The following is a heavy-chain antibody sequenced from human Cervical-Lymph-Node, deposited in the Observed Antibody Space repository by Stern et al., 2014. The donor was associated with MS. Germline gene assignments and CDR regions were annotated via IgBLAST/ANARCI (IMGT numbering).Heavy chain of an antibody. D-gene: IGHD6-13*01. J-gene: IGHJ4*02. Sequence: VQLVESGAEVKKPGSSVNVSCTASGGTFSSYAISWVRQAPGQGLEWMGGIIPIFGTANYAQKFQGRVTITADESTSTAYMELSSLRSEDTAVYYCARGGVGSSWDPDYWGQGTLVTVSS. CDR1: GGTFSSYA. V-gene: IGHV1-69*01. CDR3: ARGGVGSSWDPDY. CDR2: IIPIFGTA.